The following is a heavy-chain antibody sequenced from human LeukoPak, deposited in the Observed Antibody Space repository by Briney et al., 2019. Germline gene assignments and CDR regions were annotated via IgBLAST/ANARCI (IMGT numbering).Heavy chain of an antibody. CDR2: IYHSGST. V-gene: IGHV4-30-2*01. CDR3: EKDHGADEGYFDY. CDR1: GGSISSGGYY. Sequence: PSQTLSLTCTVSGGSISSGGYYWSWIRQPPGKGLEWIGYIYHSGSTYYNPSLKSRVTISVDRSKNQFSLKLSAVTDADTAVYYCEKDHGADEGYFDYWGQGTLVTVSS. D-gene: IGHD1-26*01. J-gene: IGHJ4*02.